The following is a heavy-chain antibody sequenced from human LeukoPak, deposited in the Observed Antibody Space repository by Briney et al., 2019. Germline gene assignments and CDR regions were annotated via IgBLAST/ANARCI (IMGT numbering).Heavy chain of an antibody. J-gene: IGHJ3*02. Sequence: SVKVSCKASGGTFSSYAISWVRQAPGQGLEWMGGIIPIFGTANYAQKFQGRVTITADESTSTAYMELSSLRSEDTAVYYCASRPYYYDSSGYLYAFDIWGQGTMVTASS. CDR3: ASRPYYYDSSGYLYAFDI. V-gene: IGHV1-69*13. CDR2: IIPIFGTA. D-gene: IGHD3-22*01. CDR1: GGTFSSYA.